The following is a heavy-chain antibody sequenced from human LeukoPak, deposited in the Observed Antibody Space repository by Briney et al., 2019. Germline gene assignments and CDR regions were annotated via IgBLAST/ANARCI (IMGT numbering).Heavy chain of an antibody. Sequence: PGGSLRLSCAASGFTFSSYAMSWVCQAPGKRLEWVSAISGSGGSTYYADSVKGRFTISRDNSRDTLYLQMNSLRAEDTAVYYCAKGYYDYVWGSYYFDYWGQGTLVTVSS. CDR3: AKGYYDYVWGSYYFDY. J-gene: IGHJ4*02. CDR1: GFTFSSYA. CDR2: ISGSGGST. V-gene: IGHV3-23*01. D-gene: IGHD3-16*01.